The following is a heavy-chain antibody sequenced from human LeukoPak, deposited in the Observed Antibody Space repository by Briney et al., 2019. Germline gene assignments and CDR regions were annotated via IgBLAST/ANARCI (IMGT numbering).Heavy chain of an antibody. D-gene: IGHD6-19*01. V-gene: IGHV3-66*01. CDR1: GFTVNSYY. J-gene: IGHJ4*02. CDR2: IYSGGDT. Sequence: PGGSLRLSCAASGFTVNSYYMGWVRQAPGKGLEWVSVIYSGGDTYYADSVKGRFTISRDNSKNMIYLEMSGLKAEDTAVYYCAKERNLEIAVAGTIFDYWGQGTLVTVSS. CDR3: AKERNLEIAVAGTIFDY.